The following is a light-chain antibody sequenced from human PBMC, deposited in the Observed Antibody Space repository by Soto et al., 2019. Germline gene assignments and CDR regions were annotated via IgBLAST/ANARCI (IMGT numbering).Light chain of an antibody. CDR2: DVN. Sequence: HSALTQPASVSGSPGQSITISCTGTSSDVGGYDYVSWYQHHPGKAPKLMIYDVNNRPSGVSNRFSGSKSGNTASLTISGLQAEDEADYYCSSYTSSSTLVFGTGTKVTVL. CDR3: SSYTSSSTLV. J-gene: IGLJ1*01. V-gene: IGLV2-14*03. CDR1: SSDVGGYDY.